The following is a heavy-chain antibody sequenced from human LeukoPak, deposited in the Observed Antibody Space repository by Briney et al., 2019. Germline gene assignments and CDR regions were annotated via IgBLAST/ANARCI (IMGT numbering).Heavy chain of an antibody. Sequence: GGSLRLSCAASGFTFTTYSMNWVRQAPGKGLEWVSFISSSSSPIYYADSAKGRFTISRDNAKNSLYLQMNSLRAEDTAVYYCARKYCTSISCYFTDMDVWGKGTTVTVSS. J-gene: IGHJ6*03. CDR2: ISSSSSPI. V-gene: IGHV3-48*01. D-gene: IGHD2-2*01. CDR3: ARKYCTSISCYFTDMDV. CDR1: GFTFTTYS.